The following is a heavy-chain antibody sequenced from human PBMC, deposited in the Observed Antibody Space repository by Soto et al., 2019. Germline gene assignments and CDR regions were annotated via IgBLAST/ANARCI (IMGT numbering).Heavy chain of an antibody. Sequence: PGGSLRLSCAASGFTFSSYAMHWVRQAPGKGLEWVAVISYDGSNKYYAGSVKGRFTISRDNSKNTLYLQMNSLRAEDTAVYYCARDSGSGSGNYYYYGMDVWGQGTTVTVS. D-gene: IGHD3-10*01. CDR2: ISYDGSNK. CDR3: ARDSGSGSGNYYYYGMDV. J-gene: IGHJ6*02. V-gene: IGHV3-30-3*01. CDR1: GFTFSSYA.